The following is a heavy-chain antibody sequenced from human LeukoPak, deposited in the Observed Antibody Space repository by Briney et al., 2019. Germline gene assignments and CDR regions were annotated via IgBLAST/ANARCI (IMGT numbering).Heavy chain of an antibody. CDR1: GGSISSYY. V-gene: IGHV4-4*07. CDR2: IYTSGST. Sequence: NPSETLSLTCTVSGGSISSYYWSWIRQPAGKGLEWIGRIYTSGSTNYNPSLKSRVTMSVDTSKNQFSLKLSSVTAADTAVYYCARSGYCSSASCYTRWFDPWGQGTLVTVSS. CDR3: ARSGYCSSASCYTRWFDP. J-gene: IGHJ5*02. D-gene: IGHD2-2*02.